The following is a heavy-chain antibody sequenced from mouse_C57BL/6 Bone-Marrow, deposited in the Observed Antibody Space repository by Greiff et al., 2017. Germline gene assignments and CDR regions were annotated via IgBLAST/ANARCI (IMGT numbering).Heavy chain of an antibody. CDR1: GYTFTDYE. CDR3: TRRSPYGSSLFAY. V-gene: IGHV1-15*01. CDR2: IDPETGGT. J-gene: IGHJ3*01. D-gene: IGHD1-1*01. Sequence: VKLQESGAELVRPGASVTLSCKASGYTFTDYEMHWVKQTPVHGLEWIGAIDPETGGTAYNQKFKGKAILTADKSSSTAYMELRSLTSEDSAVYYCTRRSPYGSSLFAYWGQGTLVTVSA.